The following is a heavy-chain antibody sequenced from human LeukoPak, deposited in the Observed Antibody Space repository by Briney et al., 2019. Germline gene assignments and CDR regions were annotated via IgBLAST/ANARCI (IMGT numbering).Heavy chain of an antibody. CDR2: FDPEGGET. J-gene: IGHJ4*02. V-gene: IGHV1-24*01. CDR3: ATERACSSTSCYFDY. D-gene: IGHD2-2*01. Sequence: ASVKVSCKVSGYTLTELSMHWVRQAPGKGLERMGGFDPEGGETIYAQKFQGRVTMTEDTSTDTAYMELSSLRSEDTAVYYCATERACSSTSCYFDYWGQGTLVTVSS. CDR1: GYTLTELS.